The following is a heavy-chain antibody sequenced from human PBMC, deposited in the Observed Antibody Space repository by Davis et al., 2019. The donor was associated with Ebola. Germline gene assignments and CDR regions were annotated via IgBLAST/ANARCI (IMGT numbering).Heavy chain of an antibody. CDR3: ASRLNSNYRQIYYYYYGMDV. V-gene: IGHV3-53*01. J-gene: IGHJ6*02. CDR2: IYSGGST. D-gene: IGHD4-11*01. CDR1: GFTFSSYS. Sequence: PGGSLRLSCAASGFTFSSYSMNWVRQAPGKGLEWASVIYSGGSTYYADSVKDRFTISRDNSKNPLYLQMNSLRAEDTAVYYCASRLNSNYRQIYYYYYGMDVWGQGTTVTVSS.